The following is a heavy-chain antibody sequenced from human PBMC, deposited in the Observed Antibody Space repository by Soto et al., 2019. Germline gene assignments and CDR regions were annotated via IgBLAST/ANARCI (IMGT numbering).Heavy chain of an antibody. CDR1: GFTFSSYA. V-gene: IGHV3-23*01. CDR2: ISGSGGST. CDR3: AKDPLLYIDYDFWSGYPNWFDP. J-gene: IGHJ5*02. Sequence: GGSLRLSCAASGFTFSSYAMSWVRQAPGKGLEWVSAISGSGGSTYYADSVKGRFTISRDNSKNTLYLQMNSLRAEDTAVYYCAKDPLLYIDYDFWSGYPNWFDPWGQGTLVTVSS. D-gene: IGHD3-3*01.